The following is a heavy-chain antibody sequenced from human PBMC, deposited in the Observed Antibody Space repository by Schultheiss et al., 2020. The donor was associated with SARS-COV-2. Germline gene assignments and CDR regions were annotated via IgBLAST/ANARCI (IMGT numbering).Heavy chain of an antibody. CDR3: ARRIVGSESYQRRSRELHYFDS. Sequence: GSLRLSCAASGFTFDDYAMHWVRQAPGKGLEWIGEINHSGSTNYNPSLESRVSISVDTSKKQISLRLNSMSAADTAMYYCARRIVGSESYQRRSRELHYFDSWGQGTPVTVSS. D-gene: IGHD3-10*01. CDR1: GFTFDDYA. V-gene: IGHV4-34*01. J-gene: IGHJ4*02. CDR2: INHSGST.